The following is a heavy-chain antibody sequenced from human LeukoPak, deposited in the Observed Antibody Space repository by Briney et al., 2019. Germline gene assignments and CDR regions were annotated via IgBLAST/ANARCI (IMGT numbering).Heavy chain of an antibody. D-gene: IGHD3-22*01. CDR1: GFTFSSYA. CDR2: ISYDGSNK. J-gene: IGHJ5*02. CDR3: ARDSDSSGPNWFDP. Sequence: PGRSLRLSCAASGFTFSSYAMHWVRQAPGKGLGWVAVISYDGSNKYYADSVKGRFTISRDNSKNTLYLQMNSLRAEDTAVYYCARDSDSSGPNWFDPWGQGTLVTVSS. V-gene: IGHV3-30-3*01.